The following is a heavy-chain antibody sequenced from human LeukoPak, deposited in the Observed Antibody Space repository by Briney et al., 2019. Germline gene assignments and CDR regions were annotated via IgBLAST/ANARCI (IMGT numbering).Heavy chain of an antibody. CDR1: GGSISSGSYY. Sequence: SQTLSLTCTVSGGSISSGSYYWSWIRQPAGKGLEWIGRIYTSGSTNYNPSLKSRVTISVDTSKNQFSLKLSSVTAADTAVYYCAASRGGYYNSHDGAFDIWGQGTMVTVSS. CDR3: AASRGGYYNSHDGAFDI. J-gene: IGHJ3*02. D-gene: IGHD5-24*01. V-gene: IGHV4-61*02. CDR2: IYTSGST.